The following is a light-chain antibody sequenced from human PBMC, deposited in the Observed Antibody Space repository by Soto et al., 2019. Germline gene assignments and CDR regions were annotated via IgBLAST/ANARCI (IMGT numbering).Light chain of an antibody. CDR2: GAS. V-gene: IGKV3-20*01. CDR3: QQYGSSPGT. CDR1: QSVSSSY. J-gene: IGKJ1*01. Sequence: EIVLTQSPGTLSLSPGERATLSCRASQSVSSSYLAWYQQNPGQAPRLLIYGASTRAAGIPDRFSGSGSGTDFTLTISRLEPEDFAVYSCQQYGSSPGTFGQGNKVEIK.